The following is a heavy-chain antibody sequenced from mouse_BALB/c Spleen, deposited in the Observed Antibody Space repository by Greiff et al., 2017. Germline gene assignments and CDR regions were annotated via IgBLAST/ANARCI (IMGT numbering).Heavy chain of an antibody. CDR2: IRSKSNNYAT. D-gene: IGHD2-5*01. V-gene: IGHV10S3*01. Sequence: EVQLVETGAGLVQPKGSLKLSCAASGSTFNTNAMNWVRQVPGKGLEWVACIRSKSNNYATHYADTVKDRFTTSSDDSQNMLYLQMNNLKTEDTAVYYCVRGGYSNYDEYYAMDYWGQGTSVTVSS. CDR1: GSTFNTNA. J-gene: IGHJ4*01. CDR3: VRGGYSNYDEYYAMDY.